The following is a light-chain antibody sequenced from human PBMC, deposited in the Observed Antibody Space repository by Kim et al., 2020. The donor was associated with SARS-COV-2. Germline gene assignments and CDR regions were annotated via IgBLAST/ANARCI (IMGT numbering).Light chain of an antibody. CDR1: SLRSYY. CDR2: GKN. CDR3: NSRDSSGNHLNWV. V-gene: IGLV3-19*01. Sequence: SELTQDPAVSVALGQTVRITCQGDSLRSYYASWYQQKPGQAPVLVIYGKNNRPSGIPDRFSGSSSGNTASLTITGAQAEDEADYYCNSRDSSGNHLNWVFGGGTQLTVL. J-gene: IGLJ3*02.